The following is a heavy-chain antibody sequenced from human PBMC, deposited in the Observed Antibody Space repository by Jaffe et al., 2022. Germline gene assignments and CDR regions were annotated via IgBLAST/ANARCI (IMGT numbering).Heavy chain of an antibody. CDR1: GFTFGDYA. Sequence: EVLLEESGGGLEQPGRSLRLSCTTSGFTFGDYAMSWVRQAPGKGLEWVGFIRSKTYGGTTQYAASVKGRFTIARDDSKSIVSLQMNSLKTEDTAVYYCTRDRATRGTMYGDAFDIWGQGTMVTVSS. CDR3: TRDRATRGTMYGDAFDI. J-gene: IGHJ3*02. D-gene: IGHD1-1*01. CDR2: IRSKTYGGTT. V-gene: IGHV3-49*04.